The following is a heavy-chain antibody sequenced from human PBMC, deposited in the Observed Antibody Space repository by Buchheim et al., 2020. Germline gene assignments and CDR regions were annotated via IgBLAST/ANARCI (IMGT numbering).Heavy chain of an antibody. Sequence: QVQLVESGGGVVQPGRSLRLSCAASGFTFSSYGMHWVRQAPGKGLEWVAVISYDGSNKYYADSVKGRFTISRDNSKNKPYLQMNSLRAEDTAVYYCAKVSYDSSGYVDYWGQGTL. CDR3: AKVSYDSSGYVDY. CDR2: ISYDGSNK. V-gene: IGHV3-30*18. D-gene: IGHD3-22*01. J-gene: IGHJ4*02. CDR1: GFTFSSYG.